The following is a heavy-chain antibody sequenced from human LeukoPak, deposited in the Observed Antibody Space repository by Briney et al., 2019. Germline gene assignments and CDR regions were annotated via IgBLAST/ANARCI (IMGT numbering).Heavy chain of an antibody. D-gene: IGHD2-15*01. Sequence: SETLSLTGTVSGGSVSSGSYYWSWIRQPPGKGLEWIGYIYYSGGTNYNPSLKSRVTISVDTSKNQFSLKLSSVTAADTAVYYCARVQFLCSGGSCYLYYFDYWGQGTLVTVSS. V-gene: IGHV4-61*01. CDR2: IYYSGGT. J-gene: IGHJ4*02. CDR3: ARVQFLCSGGSCYLYYFDY. CDR1: GGSVSSGSYY.